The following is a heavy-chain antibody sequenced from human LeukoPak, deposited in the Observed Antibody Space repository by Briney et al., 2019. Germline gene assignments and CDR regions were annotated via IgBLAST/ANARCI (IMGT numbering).Heavy chain of an antibody. J-gene: IGHJ4*02. D-gene: IGHD2-8*01. Sequence: GGSLRLSCAASEFTFSSYALDWVRQAPGKGLEWVAIISYDGNSEYYADSVKGRFTISRDNSNNTLYLEMSSVRPEDTATYYCATNRGCSTTRCNRAFDYWGQGTLVTVSS. CDR1: EFTFSSYA. V-gene: IGHV3-30-3*01. CDR2: ISYDGNSE. CDR3: ATNRGCSTTRCNRAFDY.